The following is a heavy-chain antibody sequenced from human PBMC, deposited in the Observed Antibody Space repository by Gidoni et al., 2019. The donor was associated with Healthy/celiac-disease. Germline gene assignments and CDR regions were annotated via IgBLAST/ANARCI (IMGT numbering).Heavy chain of an antibody. CDR1: GFTFSSYG. CDR3: ARAEQWLPRGGMDV. CDR2: IWYDGSNK. J-gene: IGHJ6*02. Sequence: QVQLVESGGGVVQPGRSLRLSCAASGFTFSSYGMHWVRQAPGKGLEWVAVIWYDGSNKYYADSVKGRFTISRDNSKNTLYLQMNSLRAEDTAVYYCARAEQWLPRGGMDVWGQGTTVTVSS. D-gene: IGHD6-19*01. V-gene: IGHV3-33*01.